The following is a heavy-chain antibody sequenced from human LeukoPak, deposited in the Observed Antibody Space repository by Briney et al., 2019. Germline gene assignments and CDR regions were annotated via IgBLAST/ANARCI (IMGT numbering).Heavy chain of an antibody. V-gene: IGHV5-10-1*01. CDR2: IDPSDSYT. J-gene: IGHJ6*02. CDR1: GYSFTSYW. CDR3: ARHCSSTSCYLDV. Sequence: GESLKISCKGSGYSFTSYWISWVRQMPGKGLEWMGTIDPSDSYTNYSPSFRGHVTLSADKSNSTAYLQWTSLKASDTAMYYCARHCSSTSCYLDVWGQGTTVTVSS. D-gene: IGHD2-2*01.